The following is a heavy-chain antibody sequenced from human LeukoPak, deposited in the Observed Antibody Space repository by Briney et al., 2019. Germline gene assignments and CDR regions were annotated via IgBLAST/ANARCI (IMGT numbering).Heavy chain of an antibody. CDR3: ARGYGGTDYSNYFDY. D-gene: IGHD4-11*01. CDR1: GGSFNAYY. CDR2: IYYSGST. Sequence: SETLSLTCAVYGGSFNAYYWSWIRQHPGKGLEWIGYIYYSGSTYYNPSLKSRVTISVDTSKNQFSLKLSSVTAADTAVYYCARGYGGTDYSNYFDYWGQGTLVTVSS. J-gene: IGHJ4*02. V-gene: IGHV4-31*11.